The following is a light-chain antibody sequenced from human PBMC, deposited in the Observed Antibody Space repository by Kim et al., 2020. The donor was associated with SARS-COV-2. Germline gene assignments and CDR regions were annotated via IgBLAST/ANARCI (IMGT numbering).Light chain of an antibody. Sequence: PGERVTVSCRASQIVRGNYLAWYQQKPGQAPRLLIYGTSTRATGIPDRFSGSGSGTDFTLTISRLEPEDFAVYYCQQYGSSPRTFGQGTKVDIK. CDR2: GTS. CDR1: QIVRGNY. V-gene: IGKV3-20*01. CDR3: QQYGSSPRT. J-gene: IGKJ1*01.